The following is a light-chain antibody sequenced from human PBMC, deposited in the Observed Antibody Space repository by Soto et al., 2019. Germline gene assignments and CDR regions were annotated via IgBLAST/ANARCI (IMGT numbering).Light chain of an antibody. J-gene: IGKJ4*01. CDR3: QQYNSWPLT. Sequence: EIVMTQSPVTLSVSPGEGATLSCRASQSISSNLAWYQQKPGQAPRLLIYGATTRATSIPARFSGSGSGTDFTLSITSLQSEDFAVYYCQQYNSWPLTFGGGTKVEIK. CDR2: GAT. CDR1: QSISSN. V-gene: IGKV3-15*01.